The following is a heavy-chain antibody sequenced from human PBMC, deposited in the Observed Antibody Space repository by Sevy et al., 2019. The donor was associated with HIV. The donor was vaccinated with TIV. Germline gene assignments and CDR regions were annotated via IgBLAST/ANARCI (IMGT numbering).Heavy chain of an antibody. Sequence: GGSLRLSCAASGFTFSSYAMSWVRQAPGKGLEWVSAISGSGGSTYYADSVKGRFTISRDNSKNTLYLQMNSLRAEDMAVYYCAKDGSAYDSSGYYSFDYWGQGTLVTVSS. V-gene: IGHV3-23*01. J-gene: IGHJ4*02. CDR2: ISGSGGST. D-gene: IGHD3-22*01. CDR3: AKDGSAYDSSGYYSFDY. CDR1: GFTFSSYA.